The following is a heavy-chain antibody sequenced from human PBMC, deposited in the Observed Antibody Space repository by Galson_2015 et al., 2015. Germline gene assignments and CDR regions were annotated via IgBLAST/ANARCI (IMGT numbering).Heavy chain of an antibody. CDR2: ISAYNGNT. Sequence: SVKVSCKASGYTFTSYGISWVRQAPGQGLEWMGWISAYNGNTNYAQKLQGRVAMTTDTSTSTAYMELRSLRSDDTAVYYCARDISDFWSGYLGYNWFDPWGQGTLVTVSS. D-gene: IGHD3-3*01. V-gene: IGHV1-18*01. CDR3: ARDISDFWSGYLGYNWFDP. J-gene: IGHJ5*02. CDR1: GYTFTSYG.